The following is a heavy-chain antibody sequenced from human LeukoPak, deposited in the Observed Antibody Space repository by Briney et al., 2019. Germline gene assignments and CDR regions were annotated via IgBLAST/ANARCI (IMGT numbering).Heavy chain of an antibody. Sequence: SETLSLTCTVSGGSISSYYWSWIRQPPGKGLEWIGHIYGSGSTNYNPSLKSRVTLSVDTSKNQFSLKLSSVTAADTAVYYCAREGTSGTHLNWFDPWGQGTLVTVS. CDR3: AREGTSGTHLNWFDP. D-gene: IGHD1-1*01. CDR2: IYGSGST. CDR1: GGSISSYY. J-gene: IGHJ5*02. V-gene: IGHV4-59*01.